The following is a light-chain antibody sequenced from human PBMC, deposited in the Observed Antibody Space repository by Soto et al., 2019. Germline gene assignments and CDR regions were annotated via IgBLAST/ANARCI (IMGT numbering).Light chain of an antibody. Sequence: ETVMTQSPATLSVSPGERVTRSCRASHAISRNVAWHQQKPGQAPRLLIYDASTRATGIPARFSGSGSTTEFTLTISSLQPEDFATYYCLQHNSYPLTFGGGTKVDIK. V-gene: IGKV3-15*01. CDR3: LQHNSYPLT. CDR1: HAISRN. CDR2: DAS. J-gene: IGKJ4*01.